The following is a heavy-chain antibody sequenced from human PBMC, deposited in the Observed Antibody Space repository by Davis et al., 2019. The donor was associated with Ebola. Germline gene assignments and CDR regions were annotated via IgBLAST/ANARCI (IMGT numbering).Heavy chain of an antibody. V-gene: IGHV1-18*04. D-gene: IGHD1-1*01. CDR1: GYTFTSYG. CDR3: TREGHGAQRDLRWDYYGFDV. J-gene: IGHJ6*02. Sequence: AASVKVSCKAFGYTFTSYGISWVRQVPGQGLEYMGWISGYNGNTNYVQKFQGRVIITEDTAATTVYMELSSLTYGDTAVYYCTREGHGAQRDLRWDYYGFDVWGQGTTVIVSS. CDR2: ISGYNGNT.